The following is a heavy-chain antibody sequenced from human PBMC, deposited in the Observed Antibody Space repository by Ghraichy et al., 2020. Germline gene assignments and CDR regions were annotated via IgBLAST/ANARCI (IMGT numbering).Heavy chain of an antibody. CDR1: GGSISSYY. V-gene: IGHV4-59*01. Sequence: SETLSLTCTVSGGSISSYYWSWIRQPPGKGLEWIGYIYYSGSTNYNPSLKSRVTISVDTSKNQFSLKLSSVTAADTAVYYCAGDGYCSSTSCSSAYYYMDVWGKGTTVTVSS. CDR3: AGDGYCSSTSCSSAYYYMDV. CDR2: IYYSGST. D-gene: IGHD2-2*03. J-gene: IGHJ6*03.